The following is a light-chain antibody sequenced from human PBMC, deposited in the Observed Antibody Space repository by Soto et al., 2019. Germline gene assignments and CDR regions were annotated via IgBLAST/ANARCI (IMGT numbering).Light chain of an antibody. J-gene: IGLJ1*01. V-gene: IGLV2-14*03. Sequence: QSALTQPASLSGSPGQSITISCTGTSSDVGGYNYVSWYQQHPGKGLKLMIYDVSNRPSGVSNRFSGSKSGNTASLTISGLQAEDEADYYCSSYRASSTTHYVFGTGTKVTVL. CDR2: DVS. CDR3: SSYRASSTTHYV. CDR1: SSDVGGYNY.